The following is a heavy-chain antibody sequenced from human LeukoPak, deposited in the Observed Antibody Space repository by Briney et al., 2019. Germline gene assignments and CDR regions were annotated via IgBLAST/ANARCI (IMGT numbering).Heavy chain of an antibody. CDR3: AKAMYSSGWDAFDY. V-gene: IGHV3-9*01. D-gene: IGHD6-19*01. CDR2: ISWNSGSI. J-gene: IGHJ4*02. CDR1: GFTFDDYA. Sequence: PGGSLRLSCAASGFTFDDYAMHWVRQAPGKGLEWVSGISWNSGSIGYADSVKGRFTISRDNAKNSLYLQMNSLRAEDTALYYCAKAMYSSGWDAFDYWGQGTLVTVSS.